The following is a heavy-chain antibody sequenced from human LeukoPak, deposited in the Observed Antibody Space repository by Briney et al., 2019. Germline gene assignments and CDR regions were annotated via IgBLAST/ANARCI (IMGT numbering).Heavy chain of an antibody. CDR3: ARDSRTVYYYYGMDV. CDR2: ISGSNSHI. V-gene: IGHV3-21*01. Sequence: SISGSNSHIFYADSVKGRFTISREKAKNSLYLQMNSLRAEDTAVYYCARDSRTVYYYYGMDVWGQGTTVTVS. J-gene: IGHJ6*02.